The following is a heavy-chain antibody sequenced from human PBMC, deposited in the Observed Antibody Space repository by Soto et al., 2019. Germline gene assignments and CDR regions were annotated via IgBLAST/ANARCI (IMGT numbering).Heavy chain of an antibody. CDR1: GFTFSGSA. Sequence: PGGSLRLSCAASGFTFSGSAMSCVRQAPGKGLEWFSAISGSGGTTYYADSVKGRFTISRDNSKNTLFLQMNSLRAEDTAVYYCAKGATMIMVAPLGYWGQGTLVTVSS. D-gene: IGHD3-22*01. V-gene: IGHV3-23*01. CDR3: AKGATMIMVAPLGY. CDR2: ISGSGGTT. J-gene: IGHJ4*02.